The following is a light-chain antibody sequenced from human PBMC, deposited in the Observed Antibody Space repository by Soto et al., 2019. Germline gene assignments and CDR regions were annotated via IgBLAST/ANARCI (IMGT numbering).Light chain of an antibody. Sequence: SYELTQPPSVSVSPGQTASIPCSGDKLGEKYTCWYQQKPGQSPVLVIYQDSKRPSGIPERFSGSNSGNTATLTISGTQAIDEADYYCQAWDSSTRVFGGGTKLTVL. CDR2: QDS. J-gene: IGLJ3*02. V-gene: IGLV3-1*01. CDR1: KLGEKY. CDR3: QAWDSSTRV.